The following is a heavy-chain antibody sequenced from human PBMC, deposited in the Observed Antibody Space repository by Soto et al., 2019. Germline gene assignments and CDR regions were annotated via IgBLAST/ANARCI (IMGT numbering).Heavy chain of an antibody. CDR1: GFTFSSYG. D-gene: IGHD1-26*01. CDR2: IWYDGSNK. Sequence: PGGSLRLSCAASGFTFSSYGMHWVRQAPGKGLEWVAVIWYDGSNKYYADSVKGRFTISRDNSKNTLYLQMNSLRAEDTAVYYCARAKEEHYYYYGMDVWGQGTTVTVSS. V-gene: IGHV3-33*01. CDR3: ARAKEEHYYYYGMDV. J-gene: IGHJ6*02.